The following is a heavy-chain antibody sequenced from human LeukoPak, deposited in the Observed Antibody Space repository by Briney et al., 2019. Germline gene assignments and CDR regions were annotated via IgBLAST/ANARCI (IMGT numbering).Heavy chain of an antibody. D-gene: IGHD6-13*01. Sequence: PSETLSLTCAVYGGSFSGYYWSWIRQPPGKGLEWIGYIYYSGSTNYNPSLKSRVTISVDTSKNQFSLKLSSVTAADTAVYYCARDHAAAAGSYYYYYGMDVWGQGTTVTVSS. J-gene: IGHJ6*02. CDR1: GGSFSGYY. V-gene: IGHV4-59*01. CDR3: ARDHAAAAGSYYYYYGMDV. CDR2: IYYSGST.